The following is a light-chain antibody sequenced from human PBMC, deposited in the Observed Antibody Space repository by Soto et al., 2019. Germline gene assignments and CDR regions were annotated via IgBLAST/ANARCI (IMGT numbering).Light chain of an antibody. CDR1: QSVSSSE. V-gene: IGKV3-20*01. J-gene: IGKJ2*01. Sequence: ENVLTQSPGTLSLSPGERATISCRASQSVSSSELAWYQQKPGQALMLLIYGASIRATGIPVTFSGSGSGTDFTLTINRLEPEDFAVYYCQQYGSSPPVYTFGQGTKLEIK. CDR2: GAS. CDR3: QQYGSSPPVYT.